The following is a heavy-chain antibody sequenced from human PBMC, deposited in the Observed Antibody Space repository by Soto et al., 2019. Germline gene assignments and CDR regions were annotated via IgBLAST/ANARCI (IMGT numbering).Heavy chain of an antibody. V-gene: IGHV1-69*13. CDR1: GGTFSSYA. Sequence: SVKVSCKASGGTFSSYAISWVRQAPGQGLEWMGGIIPISGTANYAQKFQGRVMITADESTSTAYMELSSLRSEDTAVYYCARDLGDYYDSSGYIKGSYNWFDPWGQGTLVTVSS. J-gene: IGHJ5*02. D-gene: IGHD3-22*01. CDR3: ARDLGDYYDSSGYIKGSYNWFDP. CDR2: IIPISGTA.